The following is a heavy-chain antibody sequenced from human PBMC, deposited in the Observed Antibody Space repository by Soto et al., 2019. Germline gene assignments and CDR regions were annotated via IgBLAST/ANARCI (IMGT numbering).Heavy chain of an antibody. D-gene: IGHD2-15*01. CDR2: ISSSSSYI. J-gene: IGHJ5*02. Sequence: PGGSLRLSCAASGFTFSSYSMNWVRQAPGKGLEWVSSISSSSSYIYYADSVKGRFTISRDNAKNSLYLQMNSLRAEDTAVYYCARGRTPTPPAKYCSGGSCRFFDPWGQGTLVTVSS. CDR3: ARGRTPTPPAKYCSGGSCRFFDP. CDR1: GFTFSSYS. V-gene: IGHV3-21*01.